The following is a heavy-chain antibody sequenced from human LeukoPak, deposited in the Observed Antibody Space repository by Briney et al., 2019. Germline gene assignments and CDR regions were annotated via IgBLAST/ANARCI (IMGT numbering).Heavy chain of an antibody. CDR1: GFTFSSYA. Sequence: GGSLTLSCAASGFTFSSYAMHWVRQAPGKGLEYVSVISSNGGTTYYANSVKDRFTISRDDSKNTLYLQMNSLRAEDTAVYYCARDSAWARLGYWGQGTLVTVSS. CDR2: ISSNGGTT. D-gene: IGHD3-16*01. J-gene: IGHJ4*02. CDR3: ARDSAWARLGY. V-gene: IGHV3-64*01.